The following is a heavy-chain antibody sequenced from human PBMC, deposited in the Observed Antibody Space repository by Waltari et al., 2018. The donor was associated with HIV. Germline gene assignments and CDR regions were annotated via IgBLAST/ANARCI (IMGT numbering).Heavy chain of an antibody. CDR2: ISGSGAST. J-gene: IGHJ4*02. CDR1: GFTFRIYA. D-gene: IGHD3-3*02. V-gene: IGHV3-23*01. Sequence: EVQLLESGGGLVQPGGFLRLCCAASGFTFRIYAMSWVRQAPGKGLEWVSSISGSGASTYYADSVKGRFTISRDNSKNTLSLQMNSLRAEDTAVYYCAKRYAIFYYFDYWGQGTLVTVSS. CDR3: AKRYAIFYYFDY.